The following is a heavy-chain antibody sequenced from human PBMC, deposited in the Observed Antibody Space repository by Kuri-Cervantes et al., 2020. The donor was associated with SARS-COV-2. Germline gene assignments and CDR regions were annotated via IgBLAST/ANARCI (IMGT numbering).Heavy chain of an antibody. CDR3: AKTPYGSGSYYNPSLGYYYGMDV. Sequence: GGSLRLSCAASGFTFSGHWIHWVRQAPGKGLVWVSRINPDGSYTNNADSVKGRFTISRDNSKNTLYLQMNSLRAEDTAVYYCAKTPYGSGSYYNPSLGYYYGMDVWGQGTTVTVSS. J-gene: IGHJ6*02. V-gene: IGHV3-74*01. CDR2: INPDGSYT. CDR1: GFTFSGHW. D-gene: IGHD3-10*01.